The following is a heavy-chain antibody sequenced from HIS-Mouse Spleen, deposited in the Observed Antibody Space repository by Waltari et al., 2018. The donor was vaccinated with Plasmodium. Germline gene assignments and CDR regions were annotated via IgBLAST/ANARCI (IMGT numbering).Heavy chain of an antibody. D-gene: IGHD7-27*01. CDR1: GGSFSGYY. V-gene: IGHV4-34*01. Sequence: QVQLQQWGAGLLKPSETLSLTCAVYGGSFSGYYWSWIRQPPGKGLEWIGEINHSGSTNNKPSLKSRVTISVDTSKNQFSLKLSSATAADTAVYYCARGQLGIDAFDIWGQGTMVTVSS. J-gene: IGHJ3*02. CDR2: INHSGST. CDR3: ARGQLGIDAFDI.